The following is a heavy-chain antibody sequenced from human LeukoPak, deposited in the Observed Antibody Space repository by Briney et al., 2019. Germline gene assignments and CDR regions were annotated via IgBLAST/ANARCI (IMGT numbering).Heavy chain of an antibody. J-gene: IGHJ4*02. CDR2: ISSSGTPT. CDR1: YFSFSFYE. V-gene: IGHV3-48*03. D-gene: IGHD6-19*01. CDR3: PTLTVASNFDY. Sequence: GASLIFSCAAAYFSFSFYEMHWLRQAAGKLLEGISDISSSGTPTYYADSVKGRFSISRDNAKNSLYLQMNSLRAEDTAVYYCPTLTVASNFDYWGQGTLVTVSS.